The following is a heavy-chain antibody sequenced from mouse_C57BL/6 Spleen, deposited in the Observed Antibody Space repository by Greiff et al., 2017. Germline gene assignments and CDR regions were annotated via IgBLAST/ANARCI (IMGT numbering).Heavy chain of an antibody. CDR2: ISNGGGST. CDR3: ARHRTYYSNYEGDV. V-gene: IGHV5-12*01. Sequence: EVQRVESGGGLVQPGGSLKLSCAASGFTFSDYYMYWVRQTPEKRLEWVAYISNGGGSTYYPDTVKGRFTISRDNAKNTLYLQMSRLKSEDTAMYYCARHRTYYSNYEGDVWGTGTTVTVSS. CDR1: GFTFSDYY. D-gene: IGHD2-5*01. J-gene: IGHJ1*03.